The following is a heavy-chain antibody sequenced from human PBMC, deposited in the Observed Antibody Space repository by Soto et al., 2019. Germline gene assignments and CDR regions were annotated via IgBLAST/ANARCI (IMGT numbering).Heavy chain of an antibody. D-gene: IGHD2-2*02. J-gene: IGHJ5*02. CDR1: GDSVSSNSAA. Sequence: PSQTLSLTCAISGDSVSSNSAAWIWIRRSPSRGLEWLGRTYYRSKWYNDYAVSVKSRITINPDTSKNQFSLQLNSVTPEDTAVYYCARDLKYCSSTSCYTPGWFDPWGQGTLVTVSS. CDR2: TYYRSKWYN. V-gene: IGHV6-1*01. CDR3: ARDLKYCSSTSCYTPGWFDP.